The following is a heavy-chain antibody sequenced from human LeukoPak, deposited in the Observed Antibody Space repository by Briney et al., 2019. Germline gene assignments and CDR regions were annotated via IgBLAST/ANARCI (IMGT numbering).Heavy chain of an antibody. CDR3: ATYQLSGYFDY. CDR2: FYYSGST. CDR1: GGSISSYY. J-gene: IGHJ4*02. Sequence: SETLSLTCTVSGGSISSYYWSWIRQPPGKGLGWIGYFYYSGSTNYNPSLKSRVTISVDTSKNQFSLKLSSVTAADMAVYYCATYQLSGYFDYWGQGTLVTVSS. V-gene: IGHV4-59*01. D-gene: IGHD2-2*01.